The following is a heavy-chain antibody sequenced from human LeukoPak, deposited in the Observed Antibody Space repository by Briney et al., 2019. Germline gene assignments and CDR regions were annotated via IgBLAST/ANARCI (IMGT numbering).Heavy chain of an antibody. V-gene: IGHV3-7*01. CDR2: IKQDGSEK. Sequence: GGSLRLSCAASGFTFSSYRMSWVRQAPGKGLEWVANIKQDGSEKYYVDSVKGRFTISRDNAKNSLYLQMNSLRAEDTAVYYCASWTYYYDSQFDYWGQGTLVTVSS. CDR1: GFTFSSYR. CDR3: ASWTYYYDSQFDY. D-gene: IGHD3-22*01. J-gene: IGHJ4*02.